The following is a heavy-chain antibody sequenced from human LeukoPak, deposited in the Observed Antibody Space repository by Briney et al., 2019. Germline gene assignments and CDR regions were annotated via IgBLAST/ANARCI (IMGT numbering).Heavy chain of an antibody. CDR1: GGSFSGYY. CDR2: IRSKAYGGTT. CDR3: TRDDY. V-gene: IGHV3-49*03. Sequence: LSLTCAVYGGSFSGYYWSWIRQPPGKGLEWVGFIRSKAYGGTTEYAASVKGRFTISRDDSKSIAYLQMNSLKTEDTAVYYCTRDDYWGQGTLVTVSS. J-gene: IGHJ4*02.